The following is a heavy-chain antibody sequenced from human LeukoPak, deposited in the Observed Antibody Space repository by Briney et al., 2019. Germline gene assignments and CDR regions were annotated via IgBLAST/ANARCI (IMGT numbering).Heavy chain of an antibody. CDR1: GFTLSTYN. D-gene: IGHD2-21*02. J-gene: IGHJ4*02. CDR2: ISTSSSYI. Sequence: GGSLRLSCAASGFTLSTYNMKWVRQAPRKGLEWVSSISTSSSYIYYADSVKGRFTISRDNSKNTLYLQMNSLRAEDTAVYYCAKIAAANCGGDCYSGAYYFDYWGQGTLVTVSS. V-gene: IGHV3-21*01. CDR3: AKIAAANCGGDCYSGAYYFDY.